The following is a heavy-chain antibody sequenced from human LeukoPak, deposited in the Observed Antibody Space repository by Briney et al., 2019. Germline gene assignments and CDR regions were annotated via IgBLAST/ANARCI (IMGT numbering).Heavy chain of an antibody. CDR2: IRFDGSTK. Sequence: GGSLRLSCAASVFTFSSYGMHWVRQAPGQGLEWVAFIRFDGSTKYYADSVKGPFTISRDNSKNTLYLQMNSPTAEDTAVYYCAGVVATTTSYNWFDPWGQGTLVTVSS. CDR1: VFTFSSYG. V-gene: IGHV3-30*02. D-gene: IGHD5-12*01. J-gene: IGHJ5*02. CDR3: AGVVATTTSYNWFDP.